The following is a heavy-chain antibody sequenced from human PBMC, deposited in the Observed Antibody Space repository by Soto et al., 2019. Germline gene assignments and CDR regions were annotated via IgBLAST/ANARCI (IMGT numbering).Heavy chain of an antibody. D-gene: IGHD6-6*01. CDR3: ARDGEQYSSSSYDY. Sequence: GASVKVSCKASGYTFTSYGISWVRQAPGQGLERMGWISAYNGNTNYAQKLQGRVTMTTDTSTSTAYMELRSLRSDDTAVYYCARDGEQYSSSSYDYWGQGTLVTVSS. V-gene: IGHV1-18*01. J-gene: IGHJ4*02. CDR1: GYTFTSYG. CDR2: ISAYNGNT.